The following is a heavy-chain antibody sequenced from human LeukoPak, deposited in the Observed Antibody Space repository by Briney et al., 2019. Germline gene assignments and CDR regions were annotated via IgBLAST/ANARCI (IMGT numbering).Heavy chain of an antibody. CDR3: AREYYDSSVYYAD. V-gene: IGHV3-21*01. Sequence: PGGSLRLSCAASGFTFRNFAMSWVRQAPGKGLEWVSSISRSSSYIYYADSVKGRFTISRDNAENSLYLQMNSLRAEDTAVYYCAREYYDSSVYYADWGQGTLVTVSS. J-gene: IGHJ4*02. D-gene: IGHD3-22*01. CDR2: ISRSSSYI. CDR1: GFTFRNFA.